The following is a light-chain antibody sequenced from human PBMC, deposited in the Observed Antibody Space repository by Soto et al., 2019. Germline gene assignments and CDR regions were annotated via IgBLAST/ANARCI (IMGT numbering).Light chain of an antibody. CDR1: QSLLYSSNNLGY. CDR3: QQYYTTPFT. V-gene: IGKV4-1*01. Sequence: DIVMTQSPDSLAVSLGETATINCKSSQSLLYSSNNLGYLTWYQQKPGQPPRLLIYWASTRESGVPDRFSGSGSGTDFTLTITSLQAEDVAVYYCQQYYTTPFTFGPGTKVEIK. J-gene: IGKJ3*01. CDR2: WAS.